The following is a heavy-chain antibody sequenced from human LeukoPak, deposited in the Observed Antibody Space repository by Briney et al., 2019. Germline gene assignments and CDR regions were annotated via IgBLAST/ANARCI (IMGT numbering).Heavy chain of an antibody. CDR2: MNPNSGNT. CDR1: GYTFTSYD. CDR3: ARDSGWYKRNYYYYYGMDV. D-gene: IGHD6-19*01. J-gene: IGHJ6*02. Sequence: ASVKVSCKASGYTFTSYDINWVRQATGQGLEWMGWMNPNSGNTGYAQKFQGRVTMTRNTSISTAYMELSSLRSEDTAVYYCARDSGWYKRNYYYYYGMDVWGQGTTVTVSS. V-gene: IGHV1-8*01.